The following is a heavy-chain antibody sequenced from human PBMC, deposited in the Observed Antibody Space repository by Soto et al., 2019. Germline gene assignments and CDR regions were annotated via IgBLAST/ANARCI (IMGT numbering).Heavy chain of an antibody. CDR2: FDPEDGET. Sequence: QVQLVQSGAEVQKPGASVKVSCKVSGYTLTELSMHWVRQAPGKGLEWLGGFDPEDGETIYAQKFQGRVTMTEDTSTDTAYMELSSLRSEDTAMYYCATASSLLRVLEWLPFGYFDYWGQGTLVTVSS. CDR1: GYTLTELS. CDR3: ATASSLLRVLEWLPFGYFDY. J-gene: IGHJ4*02. D-gene: IGHD3-3*01. V-gene: IGHV1-24*01.